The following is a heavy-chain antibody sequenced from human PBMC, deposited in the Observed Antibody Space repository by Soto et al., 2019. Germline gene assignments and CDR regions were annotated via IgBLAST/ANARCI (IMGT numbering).Heavy chain of an antibody. CDR1: GFTFSSYA. V-gene: IGHV3-23*01. Sequence: EVQLLESGGGLVQTGGSLRLSCAASGFTFSSYAMSWVRQAPGKGLEWVSTITMGGGTTFQADSVKGRFTISRDNSKNTLYLKMTALRAEDPAVYFFAKRGAARYHFANWGQEPLVTASP. CDR3: AKRGAARYHFAN. J-gene: IGHJ4*02. D-gene: IGHD3-16*01. CDR2: ITMGGGTT.